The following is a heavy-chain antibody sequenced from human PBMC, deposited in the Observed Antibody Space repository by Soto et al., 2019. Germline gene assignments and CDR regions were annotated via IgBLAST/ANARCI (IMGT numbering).Heavy chain of an antibody. Sequence: VGSLRLSCAASGFTFSNYEMIWVRQAPGKGLEWVSYISSSGSTIYYTDSVKGRFTISRDNAKNPLYLHMNSLRAEDTAVYYCARENSPAGMDVWGQGTTVTVSS. V-gene: IGHV3-48*03. CDR3: ARENSPAGMDV. D-gene: IGHD6-13*01. CDR2: ISSSGSTI. CDR1: GFTFSNYE. J-gene: IGHJ6*02.